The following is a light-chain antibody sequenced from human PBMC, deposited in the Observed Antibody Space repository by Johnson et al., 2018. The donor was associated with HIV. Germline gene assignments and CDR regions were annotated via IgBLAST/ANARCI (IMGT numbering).Light chain of an antibody. CDR1: SSNIGRNY. CDR3: GTWDSSLSAYV. Sequence: HSVLTQPPSVSAAPVQKVTISCSGSSSNIGRNYVSWYQQLPGTAPKLLIFDNNKRPSGIPDRFSASKSGTSATLGITGLQTGDEADYYCGTWDSSLSAYVYGTGTKVTVL. CDR2: DNN. J-gene: IGLJ1*01. V-gene: IGLV1-51*01.